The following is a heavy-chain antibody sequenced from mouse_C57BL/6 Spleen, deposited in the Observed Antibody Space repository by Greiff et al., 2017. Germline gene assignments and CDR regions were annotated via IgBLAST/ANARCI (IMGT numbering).Heavy chain of an antibody. Sequence: QVQLQQPGAELVRPGSSVKLSCKASGYTFTSYWMDWVKQRPGQGLEWIGNLYPSDSETHYNQKFKDKATLTVDKSSSTASMQLSSLTSEDSAVXYCARRGNYFGMDYWGQGTSVTVSS. CDR3: ARRGNYFGMDY. CDR1: GYTFTSYW. CDR2: LYPSDSET. J-gene: IGHJ4*01. D-gene: IGHD2-1*01. V-gene: IGHV1-61*01.